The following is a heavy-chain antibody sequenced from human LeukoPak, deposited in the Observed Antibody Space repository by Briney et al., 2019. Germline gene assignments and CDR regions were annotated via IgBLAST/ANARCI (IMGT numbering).Heavy chain of an antibody. CDR3: ARAGGSYGSDDAFDI. CDR1: GGSISSGDYY. D-gene: IGHD1-26*01. Sequence: SETLSLTCTVSGGSISSGDYYWSWIRQPPGKGLEWIGYIYYSGSTYYNPSLKSRVTISVDTSKNQFSLKLSSVTAADTAVYYCARAGGSYGSDDAFDIWGQGTMVTVSS. CDR2: IYYSGST. V-gene: IGHV4-30-4*08. J-gene: IGHJ3*02.